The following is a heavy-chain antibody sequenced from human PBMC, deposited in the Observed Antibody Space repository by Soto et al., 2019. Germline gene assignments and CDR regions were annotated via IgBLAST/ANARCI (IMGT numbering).Heavy chain of an antibody. Sequence: SVKVSCKASGGTFSSYAISWVRQAPGQGLEWMGGIIPIFGTANYAQKFQGRVTITADKSTSTAYMELSSLRSEDTAVYYCASPEYSSSSNFDYWGQGTLVTVSS. CDR2: IIPIFGTA. CDR1: GGTFSSYA. D-gene: IGHD6-6*01. CDR3: ASPEYSSSSNFDY. J-gene: IGHJ4*02. V-gene: IGHV1-69*06.